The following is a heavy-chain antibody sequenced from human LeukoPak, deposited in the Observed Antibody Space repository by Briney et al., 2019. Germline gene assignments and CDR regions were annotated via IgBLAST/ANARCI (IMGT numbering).Heavy chain of an antibody. CDR1: GFTFSDYY. D-gene: IGHD6-13*01. V-gene: IGHV3-11*04. J-gene: IGHJ4*02. CDR3: ASPATAAAAPVIDY. Sequence: GGSLRLSCAASGFTFSDYYMSWIRQAPGKGLERVSYISSSGSTIYYADSVKGRFTISRDNAKNSLYLQMNSLRAEDTAVYYCASPATAAAAPVIDYWGQGTLVTVSS. CDR2: ISSSGSTI.